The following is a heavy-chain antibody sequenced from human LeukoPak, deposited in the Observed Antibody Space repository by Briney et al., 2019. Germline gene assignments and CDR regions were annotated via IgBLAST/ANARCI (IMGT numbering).Heavy chain of an antibody. CDR1: GGSISSYY. CDR3: ARQEDDFWSGYPQTFDY. D-gene: IGHD3-3*01. J-gene: IGHJ4*02. V-gene: IGHV4-4*07. Sequence: SETLSLTCTVSGGSISSYYWSWIRQPAGKGLEWIGRIYTSGSTNYNPSLKSRVTMSVDTSKNQFSLKLSSVTAADTAVYYCARQEDDFWSGYPQTFDYWGQGTLVTVSS. CDR2: IYTSGST.